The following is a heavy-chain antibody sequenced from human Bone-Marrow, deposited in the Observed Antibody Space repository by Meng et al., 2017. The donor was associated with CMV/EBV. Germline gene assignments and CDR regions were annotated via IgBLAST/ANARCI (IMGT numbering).Heavy chain of an antibody. V-gene: IGHV3-23*01. D-gene: IGHD2-2*01. Sequence: GGSLRLSCAASGFTFSSYAMSWVRQAPGKGLEWVSAISGSGGSTYYADSVKGRFTISRDNAKNTVFLQMNSLRAEDTAVYYCAKGTKSSYCSSTSCYPYYFDYWGQGTLVTVAS. CDR2: ISGSGGST. CDR3: AKGTKSSYCSSTSCYPYYFDY. CDR1: GFTFSSYA. J-gene: IGHJ4*02.